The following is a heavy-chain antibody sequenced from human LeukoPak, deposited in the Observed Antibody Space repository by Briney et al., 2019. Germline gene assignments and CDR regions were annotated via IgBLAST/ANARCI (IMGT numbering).Heavy chain of an antibody. D-gene: IGHD6-13*01. CDR2: ISSSGSTI. Sequence: PGGSLRLSCAASGFTFSSYEMNWVRQAPGKGLEWVSYISSSGSTIYYADSVKGRFTISRDNAKNSLHLQMNSLRAEDTAVYYCARDSSSPYYYGMDVWGQGTTVTVSS. CDR3: ARDSSSPYYYGMDV. J-gene: IGHJ6*02. CDR1: GFTFSSYE. V-gene: IGHV3-48*03.